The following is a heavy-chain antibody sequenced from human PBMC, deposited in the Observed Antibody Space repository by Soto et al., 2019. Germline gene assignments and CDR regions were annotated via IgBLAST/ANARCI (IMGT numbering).Heavy chain of an antibody. Sequence: VGSLRLSCAASGFSFSDYEMNWVRQAPGKGLEWIAHISFSGSTIYYADSVKGRFSISRDNSKNFLCLQMSGLRADDSAVYYCTRGAGFFYGVDVWGLGTTVTVSS. V-gene: IGHV3-48*03. J-gene: IGHJ6*02. CDR2: ISFSGSTI. CDR1: GFSFSDYE. CDR3: TRGAGFFYGVDV. D-gene: IGHD3-10*01.